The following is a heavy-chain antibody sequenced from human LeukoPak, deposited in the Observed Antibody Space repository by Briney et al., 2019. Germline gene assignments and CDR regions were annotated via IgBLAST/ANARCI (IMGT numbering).Heavy chain of an antibody. CDR3: ARLKYSSSWSGWFDP. CDR1: GYSFTSYW. Sequence: GESLKISCKGSGYSFTSYWIGWVRQMPGKGLEWMGIIHPGDSDTRYSPSFQGQVTISADKSISTAYLQWSSLKASDTAMYYCARLKYSSSWSGWFDPWGQGTLVTVSS. CDR2: IHPGDSDT. V-gene: IGHV5-51*01. D-gene: IGHD6-13*01. J-gene: IGHJ5*02.